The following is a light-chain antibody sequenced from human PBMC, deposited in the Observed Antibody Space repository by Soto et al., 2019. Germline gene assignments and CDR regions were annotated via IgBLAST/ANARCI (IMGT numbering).Light chain of an antibody. CDR1: QSVSNNY. J-gene: IGKJ1*01. CDR2: GAS. CDR3: QHCGRSWT. Sequence: EIVLTQSPGTLSLSPGERATLSCRASQSVSNNYLAWYQQKPGQAPMLLIGGASSGATVIPGRCGGSGCGTDFTLTISRVEPEVVAVYYCQHCGRSWTFGQGTKVDIK. V-gene: IGKV3-20*01.